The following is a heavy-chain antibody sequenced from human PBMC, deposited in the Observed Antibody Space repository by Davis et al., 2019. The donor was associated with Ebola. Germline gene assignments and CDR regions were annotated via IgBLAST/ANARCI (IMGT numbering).Heavy chain of an antibody. CDR2: IYYSGST. J-gene: IGHJ4*02. CDR3: ARVGRVYATRIDY. Sequence: MPSETLSLTCTVSGGSISSSSYYWGWIRQPPGKGLEWIGSIYYSGSTYYNPSLKSRVTISVDTSKNQFSLKLSSVTAADTAVYYCARVGRVYATRIDYWGQGTLVTVSS. V-gene: IGHV4-39*07. CDR1: GGSISSSSYY. D-gene: IGHD2-8*01.